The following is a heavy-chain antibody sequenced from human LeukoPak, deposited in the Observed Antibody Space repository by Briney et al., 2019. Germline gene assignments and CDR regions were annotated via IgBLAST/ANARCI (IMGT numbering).Heavy chain of an antibody. Sequence: ASLKVSCKASGYTFTGYYVHWGRQAPGQGLEGMGWIYPHTGATNYAQKFQGSVTITRDTSISTSYLELSGLSSADTAVYYCGTLLANGPFACWDQESLVTVSA. CDR2: IYPHTGAT. CDR1: GYTFTGYY. J-gene: IGHJ4*02. V-gene: IGHV1-2*02. CDR3: GTLLANGPFAC.